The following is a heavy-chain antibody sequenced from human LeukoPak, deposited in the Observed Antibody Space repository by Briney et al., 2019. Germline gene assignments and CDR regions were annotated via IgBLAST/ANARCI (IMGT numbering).Heavy chain of an antibody. V-gene: IGHV1-3*01. Sequence: AASVKVSCKASGYTFTSYAMHWVRQAPGQRLEWMGWINAGNGNTKYSQKFQGRVTITRDTSASTAYMELSSLRSEDTAVYYCARDSSRYGDYDYWGQGTLVTVSS. CDR1: GYTFTSYA. CDR2: INAGNGNT. J-gene: IGHJ4*02. CDR3: ARDSSRYGDYDY. D-gene: IGHD4-17*01.